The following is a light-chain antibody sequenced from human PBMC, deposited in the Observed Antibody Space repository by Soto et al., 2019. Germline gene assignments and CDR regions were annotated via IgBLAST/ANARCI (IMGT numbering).Light chain of an antibody. CDR1: SSNIVDNY. J-gene: IGLJ3*02. CDR3: GTWDSSLNSWV. CDR2: DNS. V-gene: IGLV1-51*01. Sequence: QSVLTQPPSVSAAPGQKVTISCSGSSSNIVDNYVSWYQQFPGTAPKLLIYDNSKRPSVIPYRFSGSKSGTSATLGITGLQTWDEADYYCGTWDSSLNSWVFGGGTQLTVL.